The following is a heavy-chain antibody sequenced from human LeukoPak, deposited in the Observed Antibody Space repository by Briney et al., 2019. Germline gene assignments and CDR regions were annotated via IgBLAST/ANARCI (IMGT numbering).Heavy chain of an antibody. CDR3: ARDEGDYGDYLSMDV. D-gene: IGHD4-17*01. CDR1: GYTFTSYY. J-gene: IGHJ6*02. Sequence: ASVKVSCKASGYTFTSYYMHWGRQAPGQGLEWMGISNPSGGSTSYAQKFQGRVTMTRDTSPRTVYMELRSLRSADTAVYYCARDEGDYGDYLSMDVWGQGTTVTVSS. CDR2: SNPSGGST. V-gene: IGHV1-46*01.